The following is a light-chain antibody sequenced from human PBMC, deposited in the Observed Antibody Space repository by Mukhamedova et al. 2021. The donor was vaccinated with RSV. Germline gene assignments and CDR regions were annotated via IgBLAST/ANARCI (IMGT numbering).Light chain of an antibody. V-gene: IGLV1-40*01. Sequence: GKVPKLLIYGNNRRPAGVPDRFSGSKSGTSASLAITGLQAEDEADYYCQSYQSYDSNPSGSYVFGSGTKVTVL. CDR2: GNN. J-gene: IGLJ1*01. CDR3: QSYQSYDSNPSGSYV.